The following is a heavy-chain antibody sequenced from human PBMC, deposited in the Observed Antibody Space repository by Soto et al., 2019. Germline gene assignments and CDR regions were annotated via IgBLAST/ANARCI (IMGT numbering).Heavy chain of an antibody. CDR1: GGTFSSYT. V-gene: IGHV1-69*13. J-gene: IGHJ6*02. CDR3: ASRCISTSCPYYYYYGMDV. D-gene: IGHD2-2*01. CDR2: IIPIFGTA. Sequence: AASVKVCCKASGGTFSSYTISWVRQAPGQGLEWMGGIIPIFGTANYAQKFQGRVTITADESTSTAYMELSSLRSEDTAVYYCASRCISTSCPYYYYYGMDVWGQGTTVTVSS.